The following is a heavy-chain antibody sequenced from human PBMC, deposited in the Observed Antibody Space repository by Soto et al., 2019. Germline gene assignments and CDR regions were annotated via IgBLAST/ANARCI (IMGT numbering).Heavy chain of an antibody. Sequence: GGAPRLSLAASWFPFCHFALSLGRPAPGKGLGWVSAISGSGTSKYDADSVKGRFSISRDNSKNTLYLQMNSLRAEDTAVYYCAKDRKSGSGWYWDDWGQGTLVTVSS. J-gene: IGHJ4*02. D-gene: IGHD6-19*01. CDR2: ISGSGTSK. CDR1: WFPFCHFA. V-gene: IGHV3-23*01. CDR3: AKDRKSGSGWYWDD.